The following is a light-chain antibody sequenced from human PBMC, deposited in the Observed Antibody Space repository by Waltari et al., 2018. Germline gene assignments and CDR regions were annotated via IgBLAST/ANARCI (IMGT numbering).Light chain of an antibody. Sequence: DIVMTQSPDSLAVSLGERATINCKSSPSLFSSSKNKNFLAWFQQKPGQPPKLLIYWASTRESGVPDRFSGSGSGTDFTLTISSLQAEDVAVYYCQQYYPAPPRTFGQGTKVEIK. J-gene: IGKJ1*01. CDR2: WAS. CDR3: QQYYPAPPRT. CDR1: PSLFSSSKNKNF. V-gene: IGKV4-1*01.